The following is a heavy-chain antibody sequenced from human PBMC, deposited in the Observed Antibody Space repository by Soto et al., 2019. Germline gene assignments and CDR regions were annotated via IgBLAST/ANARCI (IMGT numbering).Heavy chain of an antibody. Sequence: WTWIRQSPGKGLEWIGYIHYTGAIMYNPSFKSRLTMSVDTSKNQFSMQLTSVTAADTAVYFCAREDDGGDMDHYALYVWGQGTTVTVSS. CDR2: IHYTGAI. J-gene: IGHJ6*02. CDR3: AREDDGGDMDHYALYV. D-gene: IGHD3-16*01. V-gene: IGHV4-30-4*08.